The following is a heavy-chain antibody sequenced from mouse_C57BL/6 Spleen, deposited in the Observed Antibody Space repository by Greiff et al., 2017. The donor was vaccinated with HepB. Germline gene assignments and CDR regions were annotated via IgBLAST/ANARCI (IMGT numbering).Heavy chain of an antibody. J-gene: IGHJ2*01. CDR1: GYTFTSYW. CDR3: ARSGYTWYFDY. CDR2: IHPNSGST. V-gene: IGHV1-64*01. D-gene: IGHD2-2*01. Sequence: QVQLQQPGAELVKPGASVKLSCKASGYTFTSYWMHWVKQRPGQGLEWIGMIHPNSGSTNYNEKFKSKATLTVDKSSSTAYMQLSSLTSEDSAVYYCARSGYTWYFDYWGQGTTLTVSS.